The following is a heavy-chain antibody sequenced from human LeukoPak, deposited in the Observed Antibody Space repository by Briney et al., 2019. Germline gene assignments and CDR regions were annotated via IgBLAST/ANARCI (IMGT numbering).Heavy chain of an antibody. CDR3: ARVVTIFGVVITTDAFDI. V-gene: IGHV4-38-2*02. CDR1: GYSISSGYY. CDR2: IYHSGST. D-gene: IGHD3-3*01. J-gene: IGHJ3*02. Sequence: SETLSLTCTVSGYSISSGYYWGWIRPPPGKGLEWIGSIYHSGSTYYNPSLKSRVTISVDTSKNQFSLKLSSVTAADTAVYYCARVVTIFGVVITTDAFDIWGQGTMVTVSS.